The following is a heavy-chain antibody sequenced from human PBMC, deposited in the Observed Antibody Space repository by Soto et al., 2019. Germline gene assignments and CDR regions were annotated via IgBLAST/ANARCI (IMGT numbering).Heavy chain of an antibody. CDR2: INPNSGGT. CDR1: GYTFTGYY. Sequence: QVQLVQSGAEVKKPGASVKVSCKASGYTFTGYYIHWVRQAPGQGLEWMGWINPNSGGTNYAQKFQGWVTMTRDTSISTAYMELSRLRSEDTAVYYCARERLWFGECIYYYYYGMDVWGQGTTVTGSS. J-gene: IGHJ6*02. V-gene: IGHV1-2*04. CDR3: ARERLWFGECIYYYYYGMDV. D-gene: IGHD3-10*01.